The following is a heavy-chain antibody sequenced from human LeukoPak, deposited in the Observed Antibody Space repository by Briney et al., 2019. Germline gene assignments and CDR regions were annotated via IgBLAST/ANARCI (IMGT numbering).Heavy chain of an antibody. CDR3: AKMSGVVWFGELRLPFDS. V-gene: IGHV3-23*01. Sequence: GGSLRLSCAASGFTFGTYAMIWVRQAPGKGLQWVSVISAGGVSLFSGSGSATYYADSVEGRFTISRDNSKNTLYLQMNSLRADDTAVYYCAKMSGVVWFGELRLPFDSWGQGTLVTVSS. CDR2: ISAGGVSLFSGSGSAT. J-gene: IGHJ4*02. CDR1: GFTFGTYA. D-gene: IGHD3-10*01.